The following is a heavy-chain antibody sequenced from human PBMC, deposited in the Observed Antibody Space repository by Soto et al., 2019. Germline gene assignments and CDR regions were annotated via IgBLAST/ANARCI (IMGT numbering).Heavy chain of an antibody. CDR3: ARDKDTSSWTGFDF. J-gene: IGHJ4*01. V-gene: IGHV3-23*01. Sequence: GGSLRLSCAASGFTFATYAMSWVRQAPGKGLEWVSAISATGISTHYADSVKGRVTISRDNSANTLSLEMSSLTAEDTAVYYCARDKDTSSWTGFDFWGHGTLVTVSS. D-gene: IGHD1-1*01. CDR2: ISATGIST. CDR1: GFTFATYA.